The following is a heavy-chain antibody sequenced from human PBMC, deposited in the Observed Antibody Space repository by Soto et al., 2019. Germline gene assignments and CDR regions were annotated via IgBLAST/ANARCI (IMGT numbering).Heavy chain of an antibody. CDR2: IYSGGST. D-gene: IGHD3-10*01. V-gene: IGHV3-53*01. CDR1: GFTVSSNY. J-gene: IGHJ3*02. CDR3: ARVLLWFGELSQAAFDI. Sequence: PGVSLRLSCAASGFTVSSNYMSWVRQAPGKGLEWVSVIYSGGSTYYADSVKGRFTISRDNSKNTLYLQMNSLRAEDTAVYYCARVLLWFGELSQAAFDIWGQGTMVTVSS.